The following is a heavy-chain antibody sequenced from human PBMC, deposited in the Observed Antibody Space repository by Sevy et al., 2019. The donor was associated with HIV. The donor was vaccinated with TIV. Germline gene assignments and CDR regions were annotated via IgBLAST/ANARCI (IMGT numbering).Heavy chain of an antibody. Sequence: SETLSLTCAVYGGSFSGYYWSWIRQPPGKGLEWIGEINHSGSTNYNPSLKSRVTISVDTSKNQFSLKLSSVTAADTAVYYCAGDCSSTSCYTWDYYYYRMDVWGQGTTVTVSS. D-gene: IGHD2-2*02. J-gene: IGHJ6*02. CDR3: AGDCSSTSCYTWDYYYYRMDV. CDR1: GGSFSGYY. V-gene: IGHV4-34*01. CDR2: INHSGST.